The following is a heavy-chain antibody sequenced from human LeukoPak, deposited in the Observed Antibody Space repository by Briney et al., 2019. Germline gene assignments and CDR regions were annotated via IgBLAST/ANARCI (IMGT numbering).Heavy chain of an antibody. CDR1: GFTSGINW. J-gene: IGHJ6*03. CDR3: AKDPGYQPPGYYMDV. CDR2: IKPDGTEK. D-gene: IGHD2-2*01. Sequence: GGSLRLSCEASGFTSGINWMSWVRQAPGKGLEWVANIKPDGTEKYYVDSVKGRFTISRDNAENSLYLQMNSLSGEDTAVYYCAKDPGYQPPGYYMDVWGKGTTVTVSS. V-gene: IGHV3-7*01.